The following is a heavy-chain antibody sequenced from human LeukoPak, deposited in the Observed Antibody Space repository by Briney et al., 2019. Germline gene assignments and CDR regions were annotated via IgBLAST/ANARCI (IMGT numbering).Heavy chain of an antibody. CDR1: GFTFDDYA. CDR3: AKDRVGLYGGNSEGYFDL. J-gene: IGHJ2*01. V-gene: IGHV3-9*01. D-gene: IGHD4-23*01. Sequence: GRSLRLSCAASGFTFDDYAMHWVRQAPGKSLEWVSGISWNSGSIGYADSVKGRFTISRDNAKNSLYLQMNSLRAEDTALYYCAKDRVGLYGGNSEGYFDLWGRGTLVTVSS. CDR2: ISWNSGSI.